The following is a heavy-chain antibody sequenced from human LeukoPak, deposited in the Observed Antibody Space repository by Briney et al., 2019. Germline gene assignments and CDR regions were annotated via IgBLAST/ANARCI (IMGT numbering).Heavy chain of an antibody. V-gene: IGHV4-59*01. Sequence: PSETLSLTCTVSGGSLSSYYWNWIRQPPGKGLEWIGYIYYGGTTNYNPSLTGRVTISVDTSKNQFSLKLSSVTAADTAVYSCARVTCTSTGCYRKDAFDIWGQGTMVTVSS. CDR1: GGSLSSYY. D-gene: IGHD2-2*01. J-gene: IGHJ3*02. CDR3: ARVTCTSTGCYRKDAFDI. CDR2: IYYGGTT.